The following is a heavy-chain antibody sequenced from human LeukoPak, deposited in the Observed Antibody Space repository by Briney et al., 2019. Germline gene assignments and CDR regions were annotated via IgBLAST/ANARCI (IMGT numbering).Heavy chain of an antibody. CDR2: VKQDVNEK. Sequence: GGSLRLSCAASGFIFSSYWMTWVRQAPGKGLEWVASVKQDVNEKYCVDSVKGRFTISRDNAKNSLYLQMNSLRVEDTAVYYCARGPPYGTRSDFFDYWGQGTLVTVSS. D-gene: IGHD3-10*01. CDR3: ARGPPYGTRSDFFDY. J-gene: IGHJ4*02. CDR1: GFIFSSYW. V-gene: IGHV3-7*01.